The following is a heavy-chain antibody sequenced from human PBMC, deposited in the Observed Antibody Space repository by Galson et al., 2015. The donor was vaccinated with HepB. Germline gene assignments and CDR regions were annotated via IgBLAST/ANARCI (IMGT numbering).Heavy chain of an antibody. Sequence: SLRLSCAASGFSFSNYVMSWVRQAPGKGLEWVSGITGSGDSTYYTDTVKGRFTISRDISKNTLYLQMNSLRAEDTAVYYCARSWMYGSGSSLVRLSYYMDVWGKGTTVTVSS. V-gene: IGHV3-23*01. CDR1: GFSFSNYV. J-gene: IGHJ6*03. CDR2: ITGSGDST. D-gene: IGHD3-10*01. CDR3: ARSWMYGSGSSLVRLSYYMDV.